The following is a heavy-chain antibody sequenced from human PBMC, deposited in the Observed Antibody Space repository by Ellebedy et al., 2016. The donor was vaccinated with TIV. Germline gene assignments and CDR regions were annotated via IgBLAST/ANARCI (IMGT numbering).Heavy chain of an antibody. CDR2: IVVGSGNT. CDR3: AAAKYGIVGATDY. CDR1: GFTFTSSA. V-gene: IGHV1-58*01. J-gene: IGHJ4*02. D-gene: IGHD1-26*01. Sequence: AASVKVSCKASGFTFTSSAVQWVRQARGQRLEWIGWIVVGSGNTNYAQKFQERVTITRDMSTSTAYMELSSLRSEDTAVYYCAAAKYGIVGATDYWGQGTLVTVSS.